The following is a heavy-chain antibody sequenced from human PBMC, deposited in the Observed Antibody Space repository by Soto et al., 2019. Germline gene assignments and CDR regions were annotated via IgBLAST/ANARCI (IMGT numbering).Heavy chain of an antibody. Sequence: PGESLKISCKASGFPFTDYWIGWLRQMPGKGLEWMGIIFPDDSDTKYSPSFQGQVIISADRSITTAYLQMSSLKASDTAIYYCAKLPPRARRLARYYFDYWGQGTPVTVSS. D-gene: IGHD3-9*01. V-gene: IGHV5-51*01. CDR3: AKLPPRARRLARYYFDY. CDR2: IFPDDSDT. J-gene: IGHJ4*02. CDR1: GFPFTDYW.